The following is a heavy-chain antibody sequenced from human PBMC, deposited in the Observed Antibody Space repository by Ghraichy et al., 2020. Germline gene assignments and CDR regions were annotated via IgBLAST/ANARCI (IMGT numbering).Heavy chain of an antibody. CDR1: GDSISSHY. Sequence: ETLSLTCTVSGDSISSHYWSWIRQPPGKGLEWIGYIYYSGGTKYNPSLKSRATVSLDTSKNQFSLKLSSVTAADTAVYYCARNFKTSPYSSGWSFDSWGQGTRVTVSS. CDR2: IYYSGGT. CDR3: ARNFKTSPYSSGWSFDS. V-gene: IGHV4-59*11. J-gene: IGHJ4*02. D-gene: IGHD6-19*01.